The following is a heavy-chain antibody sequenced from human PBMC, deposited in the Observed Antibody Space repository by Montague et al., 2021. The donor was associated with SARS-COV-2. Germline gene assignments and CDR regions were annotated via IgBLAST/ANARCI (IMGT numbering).Heavy chain of an antibody. J-gene: IGHJ1*01. CDR1: GESLSGRY. Sequence: SETLSLTCAVYGESLSGRYWSWIRQPPGKGLEWIGSIYYGGTADYNPSLKSRVTISVDTSNNQFSLKLTSLTAADTAVYSCASSPLRTSGANWYDKYFQHWGQGTRVTVSS. D-gene: IGHD1-1*01. CDR2: IYYGGTA. V-gene: IGHV4-59*11. CDR3: ASSPLRTSGANWYDKYFQH.